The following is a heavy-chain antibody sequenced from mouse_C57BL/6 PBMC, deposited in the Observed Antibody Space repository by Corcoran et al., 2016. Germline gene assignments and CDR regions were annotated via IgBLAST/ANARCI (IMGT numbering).Heavy chain of an antibody. Sequence: QIQLVQSGPELKKSGETVKISCKASGYTFTTYGMSWVKQAPGKGLKWMGWINTYSGVPTYADDFKGRFAFSLETSASTAYLQINNLKNEDTATYFCARGRDYAMDYWGQGTSVTVSS. CDR3: ARGRDYAMDY. V-gene: IGHV9-3*01. CDR2: INTYSGVP. CDR1: GYTFTTYG. J-gene: IGHJ4*01.